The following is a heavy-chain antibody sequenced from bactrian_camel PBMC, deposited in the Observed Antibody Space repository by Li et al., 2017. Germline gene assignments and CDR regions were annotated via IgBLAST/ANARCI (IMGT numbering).Heavy chain of an antibody. CDR1: GDTGVTDA. Sequence: HVQLVESGGGSVQAGGSLRLSCTASGDTGVTDATGWFRQRPGKEREAVAAIYTGSGAPTASSSWYADSVKGRFTISKDNAKNTLYLQMNSLKPEDTAMYYCAAGFRSCSWFGGAYYYDPTRYNYWGQGTQVTVS. CDR2: IYTGSGAPTASSS. V-gene: IGHV3S54*01. CDR3: AAGFRSCSWFGGAYYYDPTRYNY. D-gene: IGHD2*01. J-gene: IGHJ4*01.